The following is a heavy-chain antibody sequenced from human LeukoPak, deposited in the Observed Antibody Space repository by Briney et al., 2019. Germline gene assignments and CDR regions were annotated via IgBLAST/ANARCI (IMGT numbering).Heavy chain of an antibody. D-gene: IGHD3-3*01. CDR3: GRRLTLKWSHFDL. Sequence: PGGSLRLSCVASGFTFSSYAMHWVRQAPGKGLEYVSVISSDGGSTYYANSVKGGFTISSDNSKNTLYLQMGTLRAEDMAVYYCGRRLTLKWSHFDLWGRGALVTVSS. CDR2: ISSDGGST. V-gene: IGHV3-64*01. CDR1: GFTFSSYA. J-gene: IGHJ2*01.